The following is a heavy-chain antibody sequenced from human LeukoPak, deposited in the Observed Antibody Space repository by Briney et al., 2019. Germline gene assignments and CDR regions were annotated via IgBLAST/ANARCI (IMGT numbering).Heavy chain of an antibody. J-gene: IGHJ4*02. V-gene: IGHV3-48*03. CDR1: GFTFSSYE. CDR3: AREAFRSSWKKFAY. CDR2: ISSSGSTI. Sequence: GGSLRLSGAASGFTFSSYELNWVRQAPGKGLEWGSYISSSGSTIYYADSVKGRFTISRDNAKDSLYLQTNSLRAEDTAVYYCAREAFRSSWKKFAYWGQGTLVTVSS. D-gene: IGHD6-13*01.